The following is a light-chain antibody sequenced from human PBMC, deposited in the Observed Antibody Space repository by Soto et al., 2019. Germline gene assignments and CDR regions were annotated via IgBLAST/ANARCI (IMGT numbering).Light chain of an antibody. J-gene: IGKJ1*01. CDR1: LGISNF. V-gene: IGKV1-27*01. CDR3: QQSYSTPWT. Sequence: DIQMTQSPSSLSASVGDRVTITCRASLGISNFLVWYQQKPGKVPKLLIYAASTLQSGVPSRFSGSGSGTDFTLTINSLQPEDFATYFCQQSYSTPWTFGQGTKVEFK. CDR2: AAS.